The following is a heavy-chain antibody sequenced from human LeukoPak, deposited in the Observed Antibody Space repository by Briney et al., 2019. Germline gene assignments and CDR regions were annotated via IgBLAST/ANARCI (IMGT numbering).Heavy chain of an antibody. CDR1: GYTFTSYA. Sequence: ASAKVSCKASGYTFTSYAMNWVRQAPGQGLEWMGWINTNTGNPMYAQGFTGRFVFSLDTSVSTAYLQISSLKAEDTAVYYCARDGDSSSSVWFDPWGQGTLVTVSS. J-gene: IGHJ5*02. CDR2: INTNTGNP. V-gene: IGHV7-4-1*02. D-gene: IGHD6-6*01. CDR3: ARDGDSSSSVWFDP.